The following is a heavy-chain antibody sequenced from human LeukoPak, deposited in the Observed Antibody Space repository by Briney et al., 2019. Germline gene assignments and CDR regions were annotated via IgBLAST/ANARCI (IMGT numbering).Heavy chain of an antibody. CDR1: GGSFSGYY. CDR3: ARRWVYDKRAFDA. Sequence: SETLSLTCAVYGGSFSGYYWSWIRQPPGKGLEWIGEINHSGSTNYNPSLKSRVTISVDTSKNQFSLNLSSVTAADTAVYYCARRWVYDKRAFDAWGQGTMVTVSS. V-gene: IGHV4-34*01. D-gene: IGHD3-16*01. J-gene: IGHJ3*01. CDR2: INHSGST.